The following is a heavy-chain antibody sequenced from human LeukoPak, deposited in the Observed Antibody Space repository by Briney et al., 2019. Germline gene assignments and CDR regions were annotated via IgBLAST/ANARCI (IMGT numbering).Heavy chain of an antibody. CDR3: ARGHTPTPYGSGNNWFDP. V-gene: IGHV4-39*07. CDR1: GGSISSSGYY. Sequence: SSETLSLTCTVSGGSISSSGYYWGWIRQPPGKGLEWIGRIYYSGSTYYNPSLKSRVTISVDTSKNQFSLKLSSVTAADTAVYYCARGHTPTPYGSGNNWFDPWGQGTLVTVSS. CDR2: IYYSGST. J-gene: IGHJ5*02. D-gene: IGHD3-10*01.